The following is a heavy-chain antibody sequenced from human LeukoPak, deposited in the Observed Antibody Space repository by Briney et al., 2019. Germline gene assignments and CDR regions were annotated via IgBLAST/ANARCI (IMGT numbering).Heavy chain of an antibody. J-gene: IGHJ4*02. CDR1: GVTVSSNY. D-gene: IGHD3-3*01. V-gene: IGHV3-23*01. CDR3: AKDNDFWSGYFDY. Sequence: VQPGGSLRLSCAASGVTVSSNYMSWVRQPPGKGLEWVSVISGSGGSTYYADSVKGRFTISRDNSKNTLYLQVNSLRAEDTAVYYCAKDNDFWSGYFDYWGQGTLVTVSS. CDR2: ISGSGGST.